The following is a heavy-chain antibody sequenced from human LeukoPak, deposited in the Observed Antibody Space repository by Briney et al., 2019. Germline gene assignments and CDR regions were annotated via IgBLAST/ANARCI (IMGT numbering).Heavy chain of an antibody. CDR2: ISAYNGNT. Sequence: ASVKVSCKASGYTFSNYGITWVRQAPGQGLKWMGWISAYNGNTNYAQKLQGRVTMTTDTSTSTTYMELRSLRSDDTAVYYCARMAGSYRTNYFYYWGQGTLVTVSS. V-gene: IGHV1-18*01. D-gene: IGHD1-26*01. CDR3: ARMAGSYRTNYFYY. CDR1: GYTFSNYG. J-gene: IGHJ4*02.